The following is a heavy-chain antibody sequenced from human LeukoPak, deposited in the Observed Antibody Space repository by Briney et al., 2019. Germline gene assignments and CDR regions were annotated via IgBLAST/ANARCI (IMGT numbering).Heavy chain of an antibody. CDR2: INPDGSTI. D-gene: IGHD2-2*01. CDR3: VRGYCAVTSCYFSSSYNWFDP. V-gene: IGHV3-74*01. CDR1: GFTFSNYW. Sequence: GGSLRLSCAASGFTFSNYWVHWVRQAPGKGLVWVSRINPDGSTINYAVSVKGRFTISRDNAKNTLYLQMNSLRAEDTAVYYYVRGYCAVTSCYFSSSYNWFDPRGQGTLVTVSS. J-gene: IGHJ5*02.